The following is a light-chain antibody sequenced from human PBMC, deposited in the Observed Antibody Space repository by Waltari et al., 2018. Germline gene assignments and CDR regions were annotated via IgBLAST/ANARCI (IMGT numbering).Light chain of an antibody. Sequence: QSALTQPASVSGSPGQSITISCTGTSSDVGSYNLVSWYQQHPGKAPKVMIYEVNKRPSGLSNRFSGSKSGNTASLTISWLQAEDEADYYCCSYAGSDTHVIFGGGTKLTVL. CDR2: EVN. CDR1: SSDVGSYNL. V-gene: IGLV2-23*02. J-gene: IGLJ2*01. CDR3: CSYAGSDTHVI.